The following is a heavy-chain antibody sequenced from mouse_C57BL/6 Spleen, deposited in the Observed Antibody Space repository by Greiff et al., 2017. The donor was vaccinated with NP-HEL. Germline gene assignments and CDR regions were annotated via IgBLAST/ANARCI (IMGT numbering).Heavy chain of an antibody. Sequence: EVQLQESGGGLVKPGGSLKLSCAASGFTFSSYAMSWVRQTPETRLEWVATISDGGSYTYYPDNVKGRFTISRDNAKNNLYLQMSHLKSEDTAMYYCARDHYDMDYWGQGTSVTVSS. CDR1: GFTFSSYA. CDR2: ISDGGSYT. CDR3: ARDHYDMDY. V-gene: IGHV5-4*01. J-gene: IGHJ4*01.